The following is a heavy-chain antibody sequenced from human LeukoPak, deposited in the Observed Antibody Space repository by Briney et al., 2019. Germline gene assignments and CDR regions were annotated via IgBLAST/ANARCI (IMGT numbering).Heavy chain of an antibody. CDR1: GFTFSSYA. D-gene: IGHD3-22*01. CDR3: ARGSQIPYYDSSGYGSAFDI. Sequence: GGSLRLSCAASGFTFSSYAMHWVRQAPGKGLEWVAVISYDGSNKYYADSVKGRFTISRDNSKNTLYLQMNSLRAEDTAEYYCARGSQIPYYDSSGYGSAFDIWGQGTMVTVSS. V-gene: IGHV3-30-3*01. CDR2: ISYDGSNK. J-gene: IGHJ3*02.